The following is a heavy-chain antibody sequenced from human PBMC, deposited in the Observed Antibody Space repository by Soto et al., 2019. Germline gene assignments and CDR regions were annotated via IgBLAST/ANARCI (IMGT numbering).Heavy chain of an antibody. D-gene: IGHD4-17*01. CDR1: GGSISSGGYY. Sequence: QVQLQESGPGLVKPSQTLSLTCTVSGGSISSGGYYWSWIRQHPGKGLEWIGYIYYSGSTYYNPSLKSRVTISVDTSKNQFSLKLSSVTAADTAVYYCARDNQAGYGDYVEDYYYGMDVWGQGTTVTVSS. V-gene: IGHV4-31*03. CDR3: ARDNQAGYGDYVEDYYYGMDV. CDR2: IYYSGST. J-gene: IGHJ6*02.